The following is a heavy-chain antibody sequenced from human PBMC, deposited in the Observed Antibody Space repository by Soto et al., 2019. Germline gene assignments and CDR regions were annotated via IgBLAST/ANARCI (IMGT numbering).Heavy chain of an antibody. V-gene: IGHV3-53*01. CDR2: IYSGGST. D-gene: IGHD3-22*01. Sequence: EVQLVESGGGLIQPGGSLRLSCAASGFTVSSNYMSWVRQAPGKGLEWVSVIYSGGSTYYADSVKGRFTISRDNPKNTLYLQMNSLRAEDTAVYYCARAILGYAFDIWGQGTMVTVSS. CDR1: GFTVSSNY. CDR3: ARAILGYAFDI. J-gene: IGHJ3*02.